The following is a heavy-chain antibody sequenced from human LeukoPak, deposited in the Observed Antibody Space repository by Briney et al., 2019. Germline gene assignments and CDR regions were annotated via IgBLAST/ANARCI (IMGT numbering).Heavy chain of an antibody. J-gene: IGHJ6*03. CDR1: GDSISIHY. CDR2: IDYTGST. CDR3: ARGRVSSSSWSSTYYYYFYMDV. Sequence: PSETLSLTCSVAGDSISIHYWSWIRQPPGKGLEWIGYIDYTGSTNYNPSLNSRVTISRDTSKNHFSLELSSVTAADTAVYFCARGRVSSSSWSSTYYYYFYMDVWGKGTTVTVSS. D-gene: IGHD6-13*01. V-gene: IGHV4-59*11.